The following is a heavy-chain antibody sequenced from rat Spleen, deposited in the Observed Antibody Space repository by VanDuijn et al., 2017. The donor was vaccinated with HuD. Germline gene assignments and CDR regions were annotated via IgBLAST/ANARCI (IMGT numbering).Heavy chain of an antibody. CDR3: TRGGYDFDY. V-gene: IGHV5-58*01. CDR1: GFTFSSFW. CDR2: ITFAVVDT. D-gene: IGHD1-12*01. J-gene: IGHJ2*01. Sequence: EVQLVETGGGLVQPGRSLKLSCVTSGFTFSSFWMYWIRQAPGKGLEWVATITFAVVDTYYRDSVKDRFTISRDNAKSSLYLQMDSLRSEDTATYYCTRGGYDFDYWGQGVMVTVSS.